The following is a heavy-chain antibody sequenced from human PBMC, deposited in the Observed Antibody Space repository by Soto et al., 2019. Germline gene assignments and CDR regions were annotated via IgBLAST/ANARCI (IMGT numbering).Heavy chain of an antibody. CDR3: ARDRGWSLFDY. J-gene: IGHJ4*02. V-gene: IGHV3-74*01. CDR1: GFTFSSYW. D-gene: IGHD6-19*01. CDR2: TNSDGSDT. Sequence: EVQLVESGGGLVQPGGSLRLSCAASGFTFSSYWMYWVRQAPGKGLVCVSRTNSDGSDTSYADSVKGRFTISRDNAKNQLYLQMNSLRAEDTAVYYCARDRGWSLFDYWGQGTLVTVSS.